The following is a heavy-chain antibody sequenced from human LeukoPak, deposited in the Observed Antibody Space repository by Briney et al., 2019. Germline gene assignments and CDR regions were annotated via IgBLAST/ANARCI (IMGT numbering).Heavy chain of an antibody. V-gene: IGHV3-23*01. D-gene: IGHD2-2*02. Sequence: GGSLRLSCAASGFTFSSYAMSWVRQAPGKGLEWVSANSGSGGSTYYADSVKGRFTISRDNSKNTLYLQMNSLRAEDTAVYYCARGGYYCSSTSCYSNYWGQGTLVTVSS. J-gene: IGHJ4*02. CDR2: NSGSGGST. CDR1: GFTFSSYA. CDR3: ARGGYYCSSTSCYSNY.